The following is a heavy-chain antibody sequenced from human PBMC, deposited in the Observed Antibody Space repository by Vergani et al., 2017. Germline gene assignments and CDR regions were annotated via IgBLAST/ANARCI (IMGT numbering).Heavy chain of an antibody. J-gene: IGHJ4*02. CDR2: TYYSGRT. V-gene: IGHV4-31*03. CDR3: ARDIGSSFDY. CDR1: GGSISSDGYY. D-gene: IGHD2-15*01. Sequence: QVQLQESGPGLVKPSQTLSLTCTVSGGSISSDGYYWSWIRQHPGRGLEWIGYTYYSGRTYYNPSLKSRVTRSVDTSKNQFSLKLSSVTAADTAVYYCARDIGSSFDYGGQGTLVTVSS.